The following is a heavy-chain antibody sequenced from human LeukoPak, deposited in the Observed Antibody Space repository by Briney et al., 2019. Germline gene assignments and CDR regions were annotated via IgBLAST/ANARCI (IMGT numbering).Heavy chain of an antibody. CDR3: VRGDYSSGWHLDY. CDR1: GGSISSTSYY. Sequence: SETLSLTCTVSGGSISSTSYYWGWIRQPPGKGLEWIASIHYSGSTYYNPSLKSRITISVDTSKNQFSLKLTSVTAADTAVFYCVRGDYSSGWHLDYWGQGTLVTVSS. CDR2: IHYSGST. J-gene: IGHJ4*02. V-gene: IGHV4-39*07. D-gene: IGHD6-19*01.